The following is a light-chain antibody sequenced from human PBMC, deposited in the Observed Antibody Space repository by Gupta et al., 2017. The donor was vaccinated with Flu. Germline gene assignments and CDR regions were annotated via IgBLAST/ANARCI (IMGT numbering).Light chain of an antibody. J-gene: IGKJ2*01. V-gene: IGKV1-5*03. CDR1: QSIRNW. Sequence: PSTLSASVGDRVTITCRASQSIRNWLAWHQQTPRKAPNLLIYKASMVDSGVPSRFSGSASATDFTLTISMLPPDDFTTYYCQQDANYSRTFGEGTRLEIK. CDR3: QQDANYSRT. CDR2: KAS.